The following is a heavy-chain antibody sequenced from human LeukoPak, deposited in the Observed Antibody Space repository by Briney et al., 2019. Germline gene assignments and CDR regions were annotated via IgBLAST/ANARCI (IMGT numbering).Heavy chain of an antibody. V-gene: IGHV3-23*01. Sequence: GGSLRLSCAASGFTFSSYAMSWVRQAPGRGLEWVSAISGSGGSTYYADSVKGRFTISRDNSKNTLYLQMNSLRAEDTAVYYCASGGYGSGYAFDIWGQGTMVTVSS. CDR3: ASGGYGSGYAFDI. CDR1: GFTFSSYA. J-gene: IGHJ3*02. CDR2: ISGSGGST. D-gene: IGHD3-10*01.